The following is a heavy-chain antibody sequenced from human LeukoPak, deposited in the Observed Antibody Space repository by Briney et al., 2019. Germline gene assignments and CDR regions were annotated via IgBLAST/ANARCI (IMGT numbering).Heavy chain of an antibody. J-gene: IGHJ4*02. CDR3: ARGDYGSGSYYNGSPPPGY. CDR2: INPNSGGT. Sequence: GASVKVSCKASGYTFTGYYMHWVRQAPGQGLEWMGRINPNSGGTNYAQKFQGRVTMTRDTSISTAYMELSRPRSDDTAVYYCARGDYGSGSYYNGSPPPGYWGQGTLVTVSS. CDR1: GYTFTGYY. V-gene: IGHV1-2*06. D-gene: IGHD3-10*01.